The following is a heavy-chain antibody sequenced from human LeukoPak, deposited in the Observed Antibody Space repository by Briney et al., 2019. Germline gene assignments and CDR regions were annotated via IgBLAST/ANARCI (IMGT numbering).Heavy chain of an antibody. Sequence: ASVKVSCKASGYTFTSYYMHWVRQAPGQGLEWMGIINPSGGSTSYAQKFQGRVTMTRDTSISTAYMELSRLRSDDTAVYYCARSSSGWYYSNWFDPWGQGTLVTVSS. J-gene: IGHJ5*02. CDR1: GYTFTSYY. CDR2: INPSGGST. V-gene: IGHV1-46*01. D-gene: IGHD6-19*01. CDR3: ARSSSGWYYSNWFDP.